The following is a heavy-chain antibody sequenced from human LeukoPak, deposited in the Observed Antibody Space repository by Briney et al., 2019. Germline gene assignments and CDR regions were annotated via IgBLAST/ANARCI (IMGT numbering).Heavy chain of an antibody. CDR3: ASKYQLLWGYNWFDP. J-gene: IGHJ5*02. D-gene: IGHD2-2*01. CDR2: IYYSGST. V-gene: IGHV4-39*01. CDR1: GGSISSSSYY. Sequence: PSETLSLTCTVSGGSISSSSYYWGWIRQPPGKGLEWIGSIYYSGSTYYNPSLKSRVTISVDTSKNQFSLKLSSVTAADTAVYYCASKYQLLWGYNWFDPWGQGTLVTVSS.